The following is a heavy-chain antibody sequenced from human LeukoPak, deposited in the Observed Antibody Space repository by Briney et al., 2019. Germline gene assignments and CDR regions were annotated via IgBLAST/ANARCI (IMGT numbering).Heavy chain of an antibody. V-gene: IGHV1-2*02. CDR3: ARDLAYDFWSGLVPRGHWFDP. Sequence: GASVKVSCKASGYTFTSYYMHWVRQAPGQGLEWMGWINPNSGGTNYAQKFQGRVTMTRDTSISTAYMELSRLRSDDTAVYYCARDLAYDFWSGLVPRGHWFDPWGQGTLVTVSS. CDR1: GYTFTSYY. D-gene: IGHD3-3*01. J-gene: IGHJ5*02. CDR2: INPNSGGT.